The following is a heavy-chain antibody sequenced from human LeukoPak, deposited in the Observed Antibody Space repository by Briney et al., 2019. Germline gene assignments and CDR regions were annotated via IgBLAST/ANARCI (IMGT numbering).Heavy chain of an antibody. J-gene: IGHJ4*02. CDR1: GFTFSSYS. Sequence: GGSLRLSCAASGFTFSSYSMNWVRWAPGKGLEWVSSISSGSSYIFYADSVKGRFTISRDNAKNSLYLQMNSLRAEDTAVYYCAKVEMATIGDYWGQGTLVTVSS. CDR3: AKVEMATIGDY. D-gene: IGHD5-24*01. V-gene: IGHV3-21*01. CDR2: ISSGSSYI.